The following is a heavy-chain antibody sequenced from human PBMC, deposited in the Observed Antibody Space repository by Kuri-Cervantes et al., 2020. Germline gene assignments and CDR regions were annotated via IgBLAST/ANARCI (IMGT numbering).Heavy chain of an antibody. CDR1: GFTFSSYW. V-gene: IGHV3-74*01. D-gene: IGHD3-10*01. Sequence: GGSLRLSCAASGFTFSSYWMHWVRQAPGKGLVWVSRINSDGSSTSYADSVKGRFTISRDNAKNTLYLQMNSLRAEDTAVYYCASTVLLWFGDKNVGAFDIWGQGTMVTVSS. CDR3: ASTVLLWFGDKNVGAFDI. CDR2: INSDGSST. J-gene: IGHJ3*02.